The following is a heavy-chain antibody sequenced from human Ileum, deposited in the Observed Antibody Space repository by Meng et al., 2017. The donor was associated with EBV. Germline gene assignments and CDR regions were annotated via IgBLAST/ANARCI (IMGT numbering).Heavy chain of an antibody. CDR1: VGSNSRSDW. CDR3: ASSDYYRSDY. Sequence: QVPLPASGPGLVQPWQTLSLTCAVPVGSNSRSDWWRWVRQPPGKGLEWIGETSHSGSTNYSPSLKSRVTISLDKSKNQLSLKLNSVTAADTAVYYCASSDYYRSDYWGQGTLVTVSS. CDR2: TSHSGST. D-gene: IGHD3-22*01. V-gene: IGHV4-4*02. J-gene: IGHJ4*02.